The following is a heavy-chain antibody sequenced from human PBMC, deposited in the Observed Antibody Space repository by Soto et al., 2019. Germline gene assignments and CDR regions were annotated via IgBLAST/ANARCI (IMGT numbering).Heavy chain of an antibody. D-gene: IGHD7-27*01. CDR3: APLAGENWFDP. V-gene: IGHV2-5*02. CDR2: IYWDDDK. J-gene: IGHJ5*02. CDR1: GSSLSTSGVG. Sequence: QITLKESGPTLVKPTQTLTLTCTFSGSSLSTSGVGVGWIRQPPGKALEWLALIYWDDDKRYSPSLKSRLTITKDTSKNHVVLTMTNVDPVDTATYYCAPLAGENWFDPWGQGTLVTVSS.